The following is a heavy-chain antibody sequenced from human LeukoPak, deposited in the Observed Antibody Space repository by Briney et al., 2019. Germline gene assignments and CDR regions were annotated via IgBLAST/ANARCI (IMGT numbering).Heavy chain of an antibody. V-gene: IGHV3-9*01. CDR3: AKDSDIIAVAGAAFDY. D-gene: IGHD6-19*01. J-gene: IGHJ4*02. CDR1: GFTFDDYA. CDR2: ISWNSGSI. Sequence: GGSLRLSCAASGFTFDDYAMHWVRQAPGKGLEWVSGISWNSGSIGYADSVKGRFTISRDNAKNSLYLQMNSLRAEDTALYYCAKDSDIIAVAGAAFDYWGQGTLVTVSS.